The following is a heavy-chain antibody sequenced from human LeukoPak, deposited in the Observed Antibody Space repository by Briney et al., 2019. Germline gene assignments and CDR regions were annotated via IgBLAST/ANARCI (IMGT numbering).Heavy chain of an antibody. J-gene: IGHJ4*02. CDR2: ISSSSSTI. CDR3: ARERGGDYYGPFFDY. Sequence: GGSLRLSCAASGYTFSSYSMNWVRQAPGKGLEWVSYISSSSSTIYYADFVKGRFTISRDNAKNSLYLQMNSLRAEDTAVYYCARERGGDYYGPFFDYWGQGTLVTVSS. D-gene: IGHD3-10*01. CDR1: GYTFSSYS. V-gene: IGHV3-48*01.